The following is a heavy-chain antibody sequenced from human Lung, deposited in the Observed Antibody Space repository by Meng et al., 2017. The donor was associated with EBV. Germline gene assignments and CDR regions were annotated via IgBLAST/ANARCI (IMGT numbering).Heavy chain of an antibody. V-gene: IGHV3-53*01. CDR3: ARGHGA. Sequence: VRLVESGGGLLQPGGSLRLSCAASGFTVNSYYMSWVRQAPGKGLEWVSLIYTGGSTSYADSVRGRFTISRDIYKNTVYLQMNSLRVEDTAMYYCARGHGAWGQGTLVTVSS. CDR2: IYTGGST. J-gene: IGHJ5*02. CDR1: GFTVNSYY. D-gene: IGHD3-16*01.